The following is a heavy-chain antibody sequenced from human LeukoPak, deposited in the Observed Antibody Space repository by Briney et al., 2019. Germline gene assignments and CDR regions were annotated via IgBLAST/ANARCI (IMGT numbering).Heavy chain of an antibody. D-gene: IGHD5-24*01. CDR3: ARVVGRDGYNRTPALFDI. V-gene: IGHV3-23*01. CDR1: GFTFSSYA. Sequence: GGSLRLSCAASGFTFSSYAMSWVRQAPGKGLEWVSAISGSGGSTYYADSVKGRFTISRDNSKNTLYLQMNSLRAEDTAVYYCARVVGRDGYNRTPALFDIWGQGTMVTVSS. J-gene: IGHJ3*02. CDR2: ISGSGGST.